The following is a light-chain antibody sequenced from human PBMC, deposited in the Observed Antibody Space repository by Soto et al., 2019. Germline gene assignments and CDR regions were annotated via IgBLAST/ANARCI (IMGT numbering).Light chain of an antibody. CDR2: TNN. CDR1: SSNIGSNF. V-gene: IGLV1-44*01. J-gene: IGLJ3*02. Sequence: QSVLTQPPSASGTPGQSVTISCSGSSSNIGSNFVNWYQQLPGTAPKLLIYTNNQPPSGVPDRFAGSKSGTSASLAISGLQSEDEADYHCAAWDDSLNGPLFGGGTKLTVL. CDR3: AAWDDSLNGPL.